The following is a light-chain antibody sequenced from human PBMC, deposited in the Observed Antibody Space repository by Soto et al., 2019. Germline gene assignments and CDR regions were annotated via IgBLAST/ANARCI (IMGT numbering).Light chain of an antibody. Sequence: DIQMTQSPSTLSASVGDRVTITCRASQSISSWLAWYQQKPGKAPKLLIYDASSLESGVPSRFSGSGSGTEFTLPISSLQPDDFATYYCQQYNSYSQTFDQGTKLEIK. J-gene: IGKJ2*01. V-gene: IGKV1-5*01. CDR2: DAS. CDR3: QQYNSYSQT. CDR1: QSISSW.